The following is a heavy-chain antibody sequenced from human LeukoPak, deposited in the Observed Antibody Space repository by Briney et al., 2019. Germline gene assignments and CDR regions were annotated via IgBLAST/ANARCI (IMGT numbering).Heavy chain of an antibody. CDR2: INTDGSST. CDR1: GFTFSSYW. Sequence: SLRPSCAASGFTFSSYWTHWVRHAPGNGLGYVSRINTDGSSTDYADSVKGRFTISRDNAKNTLYLQMNGLRAEDTAVYYCARASTAAMWNWFDPWGQGTLVSVSS. V-gene: IGHV3-74*01. D-gene: IGHD2-2*01. J-gene: IGHJ5*02. CDR3: ARASTAAMWNWFDP.